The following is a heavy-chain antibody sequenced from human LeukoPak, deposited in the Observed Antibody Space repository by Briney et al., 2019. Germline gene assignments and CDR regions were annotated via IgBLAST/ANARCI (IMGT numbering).Heavy chain of an antibody. D-gene: IGHD3-10*01. CDR2: IPFGGNNE. CDR3: AKDLAPGSPLYYFDS. Sequence: GGSLRLSCAASGFTFINFAMHWVRQAPGKGLEWVAFIPFGGNNEDYAGSVKGRFTISRDNSKNTLYLQMSSLRTDDTAVYYCAKDLAPGSPLYYFDSWGQGTLVTVSS. CDR1: GFTFINFA. V-gene: IGHV3-30*02. J-gene: IGHJ4*02.